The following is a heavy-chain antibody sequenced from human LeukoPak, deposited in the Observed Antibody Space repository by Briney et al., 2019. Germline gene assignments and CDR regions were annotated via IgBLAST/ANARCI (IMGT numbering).Heavy chain of an antibody. CDR2: ISNDGSRK. J-gene: IGHJ4*02. CDR3: ARDRAWNYFDY. CDR1: GFTFSRHG. V-gene: IGHV3-30*03. Sequence: GRSLRLSCAPSGFTFSRHGMHWVRQAPGKGLEWVAIISNDGSRKYYAHSVEGRFTISRDNSKNTLYLQMDSLRAEDTAVYYCARDRAWNYFDYWGQETLVTVSS. D-gene: IGHD3-3*01.